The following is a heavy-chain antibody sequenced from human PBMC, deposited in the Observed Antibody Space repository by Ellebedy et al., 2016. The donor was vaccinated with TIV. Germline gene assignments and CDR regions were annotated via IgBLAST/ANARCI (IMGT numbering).Heavy chain of an antibody. J-gene: IGHJ6*02. D-gene: IGHD2-2*01. CDR2: IYGGGTI. V-gene: IGHV3-53*01. CDR3: ARPTVPATICGACGMDV. Sequence: PGGSLRLSCAASGFTASSNFMTWVRQAPGKGLEWVSVIYGGGTIRYADSVTGRFTISRDNSKNTVDLQMNSLRAEDTAVYYCARPTVPATICGACGMDVWGQGTTVIVSS. CDR1: GFTASSNF.